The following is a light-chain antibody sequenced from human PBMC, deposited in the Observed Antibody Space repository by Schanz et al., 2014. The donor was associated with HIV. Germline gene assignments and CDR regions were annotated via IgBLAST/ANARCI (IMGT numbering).Light chain of an antibody. J-gene: IGLJ3*02. CDR3: SSYTTSLTLV. CDR1: SGDIGGYNY. CDR2: DVT. V-gene: IGLV2-14*03. Sequence: QSVLTQPASVSGSPGQSITISCTGTSGDIGGYNYVSWYQQHPGKAPKLMIYDVTNRPSGVSSRFSGSKSGNTASLTISGLQAEDEGDYYCSSYTTSLTLVFGGGTKLTVL.